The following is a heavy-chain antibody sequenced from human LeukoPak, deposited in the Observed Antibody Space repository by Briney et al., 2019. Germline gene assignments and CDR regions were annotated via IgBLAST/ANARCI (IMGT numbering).Heavy chain of an antibody. CDR2: IIPIFGTA. D-gene: IGHD1-7*01. V-gene: IGHV1-69*01. J-gene: IGHJ4*02. CDR3: ARGLFSVELFDY. Sequence: SVKVSCKASGGTFSSYAISWVRQAPGQGLEWMGGIIPIFGTANYAQKFQGRVTITAGESTSTAYMGLSSLRSEDTAVYYCARGLFSVELFDYWGQGTLVTVSS. CDR1: GGTFSSYA.